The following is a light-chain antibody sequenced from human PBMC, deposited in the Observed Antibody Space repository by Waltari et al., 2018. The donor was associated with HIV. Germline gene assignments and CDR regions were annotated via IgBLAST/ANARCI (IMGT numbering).Light chain of an antibody. CDR1: RPTHANTN. Sequence: QSVLTLPPSGSAAPGQKVPISRSGRRPTHANTNVSRYQQLPGTAPKLLIYDNNKRPSGIPDRFSGSKSGTSATLGITGLQTGDEADYYCGTWDSSLSAGVFGGGTKLTVL. J-gene: IGLJ3*02. V-gene: IGLV1-51*01. CDR2: DNN. CDR3: GTWDSSLSAGV.